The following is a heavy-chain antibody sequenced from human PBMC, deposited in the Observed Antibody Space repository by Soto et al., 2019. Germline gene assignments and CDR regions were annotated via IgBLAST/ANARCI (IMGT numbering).Heavy chain of an antibody. J-gene: IGHJ6*03. D-gene: IGHD2-15*01. CDR2: ISSSGSTI. CDR3: ARDVVVVAATQGLGYYYYYMDV. CDR1: GFTFSDYY. Sequence: GGSLRLSCAASGFTFSDYYMSWIRQAPGKGLEWVSYISSSGSTIYYADSVKGRFTISRDNAKNSLYLQMNSLRAEDTAVYYCARDVVVVAATQGLGYYYYYMDVWGKGTTVTVSS. V-gene: IGHV3-11*01.